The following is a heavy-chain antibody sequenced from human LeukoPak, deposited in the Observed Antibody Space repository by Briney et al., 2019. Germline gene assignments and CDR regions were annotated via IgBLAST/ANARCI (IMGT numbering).Heavy chain of an antibody. CDR2: IIPILGIA. Sequence: ASVKVSCKASGGTFSSYAISWVRQAPGQGLEWMGRIIPILGIANYAQKFQGRVTITADKSTSTAYMELSSLRSEDTAVYYCARGSGSGWYSVYAFDIWGQGTMVTVSS. J-gene: IGHJ3*02. CDR1: GGTFSSYA. V-gene: IGHV1-69*04. CDR3: ARGSGSGWYSVYAFDI. D-gene: IGHD6-19*01.